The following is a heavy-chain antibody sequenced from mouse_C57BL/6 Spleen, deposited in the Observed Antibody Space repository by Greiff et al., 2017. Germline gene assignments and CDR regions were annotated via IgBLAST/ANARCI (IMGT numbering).Heavy chain of an antibody. CDR1: GYTFTDYY. Sequence: VQLQQSGAELVMPGASVTLSCKASGYTFTDYYMHWVKQTPGHGLEWIGAIDPATGGPYYNQKVKGKSTLTVDKSSSTAYMELRSLTSEDAAVYYCANHNRYAEYGGKGTTLTVSS. V-gene: IGHV1-15*01. CDR3: ANHNRYAEY. D-gene: IGHD2-14*01. J-gene: IGHJ2*01. CDR2: IDPATGGP.